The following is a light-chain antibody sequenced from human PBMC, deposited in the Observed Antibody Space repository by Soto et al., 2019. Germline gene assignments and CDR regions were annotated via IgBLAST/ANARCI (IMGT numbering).Light chain of an antibody. V-gene: IGLV2-14*01. J-gene: IGLJ2*01. CDR2: DVS. CDR1: SSDVGGFNY. Sequence: QSVLTQPASVSGSPGQSITISCTGTSSDVGGFNYVSWYQQHPGKAPKLMISDVSNRPSGVSNRFSGSKSGNTASLTISGLQAADEADYYCSSYTSSNTLVVFGGGTKLTVL. CDR3: SSYTSSNTLVV.